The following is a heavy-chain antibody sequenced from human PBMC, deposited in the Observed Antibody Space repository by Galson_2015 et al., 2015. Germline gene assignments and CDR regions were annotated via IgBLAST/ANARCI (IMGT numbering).Heavy chain of an antibody. CDR3: ARMGIAVAGVDAFDI. CDR2: IDWDDDK. J-gene: IGHJ3*02. D-gene: IGHD6-19*01. CDR1: GFSLRTRGMC. V-gene: IGHV2-70*01. Sequence: PALVTPTPPLTLPCTVSGFSLRTRGMCVSWIRQPPGKALEWPALIDWDDDKYYSTSLKTRLTISKDTSKNQVVLTMTNMDPVDTATYYCARMGIAVAGVDAFDIWGQGTMVTVSS.